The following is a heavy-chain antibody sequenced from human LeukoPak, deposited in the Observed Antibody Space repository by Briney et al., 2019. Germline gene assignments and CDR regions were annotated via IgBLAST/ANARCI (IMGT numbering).Heavy chain of an antibody. Sequence: SETLSLTCAVYGGSFSGYYWSWIRQPPGKGLEWIGEINHSGSTNYNPSLKSRVTISVDTSKNQFSLKLSSVTAADTAVYYCARHGYDILTGLIWGQGTMVTVSS. J-gene: IGHJ3*02. CDR2: INHSGST. CDR3: ARHGYDILTGLI. D-gene: IGHD3-9*01. V-gene: IGHV4-34*01. CDR1: GGSFSGYY.